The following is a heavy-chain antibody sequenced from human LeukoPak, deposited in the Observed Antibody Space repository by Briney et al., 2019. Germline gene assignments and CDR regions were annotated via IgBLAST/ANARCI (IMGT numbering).Heavy chain of an antibody. V-gene: IGHV4-34*01. Sequence: PSETLSLTCAVYGGSFSGYYWSWIRQPPGKGLEWIGEINHSGSTNYNPSLKSRVTISVDTSKNQFSLKLSSVTAADTAVYYCARRRQSDFWSGYRYYYYYYMDVWGKGTTVTVSS. CDR3: ARRRQSDFWSGYRYYYYYYMDV. CDR2: INHSGST. CDR1: GGSFSGYY. D-gene: IGHD3-3*01. J-gene: IGHJ6*03.